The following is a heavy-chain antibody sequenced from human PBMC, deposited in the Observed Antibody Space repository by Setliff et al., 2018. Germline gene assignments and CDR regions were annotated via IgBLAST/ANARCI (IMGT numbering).Heavy chain of an antibody. Sequence: SETLSLTCTVSGGSISSYYWSWIRQPPGKGLEWIGHIYYSGSTNYNPSLKSRVIISVDTFRSQFSLQLTSVTAADTAIYYCAIQGASGAPHYWGQGTLVTVSS. D-gene: IGHD6-13*01. V-gene: IGHV4-59*08. J-gene: IGHJ4*02. CDR3: AIQGASGAPHY. CDR2: IYYSGST. CDR1: GGSISSYY.